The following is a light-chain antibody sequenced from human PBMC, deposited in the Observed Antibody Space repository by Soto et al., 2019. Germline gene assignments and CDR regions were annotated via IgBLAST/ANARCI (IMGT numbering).Light chain of an antibody. Sequence: EIVMTQSPATLSLSPGERAALSCRASQSVNSELAWYQQKPGQPPRLLIYGASTRATGVPGRFTGSESGSEFTLTSSGLQSEDFAVYYCQQGHNWPLTFGQGTRLEI. V-gene: IGKV3-15*01. J-gene: IGKJ2*01. CDR3: QQGHNWPLT. CDR1: QSVNSE. CDR2: GAS.